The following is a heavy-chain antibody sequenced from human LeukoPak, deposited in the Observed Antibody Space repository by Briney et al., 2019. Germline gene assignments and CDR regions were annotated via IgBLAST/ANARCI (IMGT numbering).Heavy chain of an antibody. J-gene: IGHJ6*04. Sequence: GGSLGLSCAASGFTFSSYSMNWVRQAPGKGLEWVSSISSSSSYIYYADSVKGRFTISRDNAKNSLYLQMNSLRAEDTAVYYCARGGTAMVNAYYYYGMDVWGKGTTVTVSS. CDR3: ARGGTAMVNAYYYYGMDV. D-gene: IGHD5-18*01. CDR1: GFTFSSYS. CDR2: ISSSSSYI. V-gene: IGHV3-21*01.